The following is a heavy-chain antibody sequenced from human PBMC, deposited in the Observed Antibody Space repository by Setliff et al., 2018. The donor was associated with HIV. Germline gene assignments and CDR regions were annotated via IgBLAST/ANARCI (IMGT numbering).Heavy chain of an antibody. CDR1: GFTFSDFW. J-gene: IGHJ4*02. CDR2: ISPEGNKK. CDR3: ARVPYYYDSSGYYFDY. V-gene: IGHV3-7*03. D-gene: IGHD3-22*01. Sequence: GGSLRLSCVASGFTFSDFWMYWVRQAPGKGLEWVGNISPEGNKKYYVDSVKGRFTSSRDNAKSSLFLHMSSLRAEDTAVYYCARVPYYYDSSGYYFDYWGQGTLVTVSS.